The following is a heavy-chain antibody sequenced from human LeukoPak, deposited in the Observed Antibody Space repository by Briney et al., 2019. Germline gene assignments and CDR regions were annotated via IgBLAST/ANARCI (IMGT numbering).Heavy chain of an antibody. Sequence: GGSLRLSCAASGFTFSGYGMHWVRQAPGKGLEWVAVISYDGSNKYDADSVKGRFTISRDNSKNTLYLQMNSLRAEDTAVYYCAKVWRGYSYGLGADVWGQGTTVTVSS. CDR1: GFTFSGYG. J-gene: IGHJ6*02. V-gene: IGHV3-30*18. D-gene: IGHD5-18*01. CDR3: AKVWRGYSYGLGADV. CDR2: ISYDGSNK.